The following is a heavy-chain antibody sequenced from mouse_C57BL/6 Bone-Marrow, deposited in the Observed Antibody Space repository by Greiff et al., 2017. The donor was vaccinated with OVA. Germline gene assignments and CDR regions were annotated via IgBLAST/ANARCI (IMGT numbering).Heavy chain of an antibody. CDR3: NTGSSYAMDY. J-gene: IGHJ4*01. CDR2: IDPENGDT. D-gene: IGHD1-1*01. CDR1: GFNIKDYY. V-gene: IGHV14-4*01. Sequence: VQLQQSGAELVRPGASVKLSCTASGFNIKDYYMHWVKQRPEQGLEWIGWIDPENGDTEYASKFQGKATITADTSSNTAYLQLSSLTSEDTAVYYCNTGSSYAMDYWGQGTSVTVSA.